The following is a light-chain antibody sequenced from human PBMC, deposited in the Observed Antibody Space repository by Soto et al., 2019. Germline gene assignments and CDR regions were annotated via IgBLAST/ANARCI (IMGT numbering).Light chain of an antibody. J-gene: IGKJ5*01. Sequence: EIVMTQSPATLSVSPGERATLSCRASHSVSSNLAWYQQKPGQAPRLLIYGASTRATGIPARFSGSGSGTEFTLTISRLEPEDFAVYYCQQYGSSPRGITFGQGTRLEIK. V-gene: IGKV3-15*01. CDR2: GAS. CDR3: QQYGSSPRGIT. CDR1: HSVSSN.